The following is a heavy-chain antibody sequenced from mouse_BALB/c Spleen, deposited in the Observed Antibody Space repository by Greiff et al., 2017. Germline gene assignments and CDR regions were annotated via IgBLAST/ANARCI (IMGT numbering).Heavy chain of an antibody. D-gene: IGHD2-4*01. CDR2: IDPANGNT. CDR3: ACDDYAYYFDY. V-gene: IGHV14-3*02. J-gene: IGHJ2*01. Sequence: EVQLQQSGAELVKPGASVKLSCTASGFNINDSCMHWVKQRPGQGLEWIGRIDPANGNTNYDPKFQGKATITADTSSNTAYLHLSSLTSEDTAVYSSACDDYAYYFDYWGQGTTLTVSS. CDR1: GFNINDSC.